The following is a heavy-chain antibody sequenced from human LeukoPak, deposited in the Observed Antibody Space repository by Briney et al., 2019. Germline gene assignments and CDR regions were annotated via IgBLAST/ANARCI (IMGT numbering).Heavy chain of an antibody. CDR1: GYTFTSYA. Sequence: VASVKVSCKASGYTFTSYAMHWVRQAPGQRLEWMGWINAGNGNTKYSQKFQGRVTITRDTSASTAYMELSSLRSEDTAVYYCASTRYSSSWYYYGMDVWGQGTTVTVSS. J-gene: IGHJ6*02. CDR3: ASTRYSSSWYYYGMDV. CDR2: INAGNGNT. V-gene: IGHV1-3*01. D-gene: IGHD6-13*01.